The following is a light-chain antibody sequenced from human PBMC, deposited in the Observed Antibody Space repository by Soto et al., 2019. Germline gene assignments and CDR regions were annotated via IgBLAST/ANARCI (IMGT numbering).Light chain of an antibody. V-gene: IGKV1-5*01. J-gene: IGKJ2*01. CDR1: QSISRS. CDR3: QQYNSYSPGYT. Sequence: DIQMTQSPSTLSASVGDRVTITCRASQSISRSLAWYQQKPGKAPSLLIYDASSLEGGVPSRFSGSGSGTEFTLTISSLQPDDFATYYCQQYNSYSPGYTFGQGTKLEIK. CDR2: DAS.